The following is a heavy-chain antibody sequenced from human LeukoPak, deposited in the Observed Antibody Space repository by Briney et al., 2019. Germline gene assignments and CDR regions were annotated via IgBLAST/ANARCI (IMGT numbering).Heavy chain of an antibody. CDR3: ARLQYSSSSGLRVFDY. D-gene: IGHD6-6*01. J-gene: IGHJ4*02. CDR2: IYYSGNT. V-gene: IGHV4-39*01. Sequence: SETLSLTCTVSGDSIDSSSYYWGWIRQPTGKGLEWIGSIYYSGNTYYNPSLKSRVTISVDSSKNQFSLKLSSVTAADTAVYYCARLQYSSSSGLRVFDYWGQGTLVTVSS. CDR1: GDSIDSSSYY.